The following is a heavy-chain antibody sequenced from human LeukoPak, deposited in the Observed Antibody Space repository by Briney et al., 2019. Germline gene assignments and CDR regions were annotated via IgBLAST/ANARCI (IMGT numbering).Heavy chain of an antibody. J-gene: IGHJ4*02. CDR2: INPNSGGT. CDR1: GYTFTGYC. V-gene: IGHV1-2*06. D-gene: IGHD4-11*01. Sequence: ASVKVSCKASGYTFTGYCIHWVRQAPGQGLEWMGRINPNSGGTSSAEKFQGRVTMTRDTSITTAYMELSRLTSDDTAVYYCARDHFAGTYSNHYWGQGTLVTVSS. CDR3: ARDHFAGTYSNHY.